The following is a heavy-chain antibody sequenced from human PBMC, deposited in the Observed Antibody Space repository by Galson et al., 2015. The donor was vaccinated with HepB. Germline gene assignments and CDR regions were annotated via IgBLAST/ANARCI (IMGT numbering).Heavy chain of an antibody. D-gene: IGHD2-21*01. CDR1: GFTFSGYY. Sequence: SLRLSCAAAGFTFSGYYMSWIRQAPGKGLEWVSYISSSGGSRYADYAKSRFTISWRNATKSLYLQMSSLKAADTAGYYCARAACGGDCYGDYMDVGGNGTSVTVSS. CDR2: ISSSGGSR. CDR3: ARAACGGDCYGDYMDV. V-gene: IGHV3-11*01. J-gene: IGHJ6*03.